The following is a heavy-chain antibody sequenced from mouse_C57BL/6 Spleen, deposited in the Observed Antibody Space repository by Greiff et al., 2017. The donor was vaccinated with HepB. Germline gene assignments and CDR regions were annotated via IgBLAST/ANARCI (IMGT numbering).Heavy chain of an antibody. CDR2: INPNNGGT. CDR3: ARKGIITRAMDY. Sequence: VQLKESGPELVKPGASVKIPCKASGYTFTDYNMDWVKQSHGKSLEWIGDINPNNGGTIYNQKFKGKATLTVDKSSSTAYMELRSLTSEDTAVYYCARKGIITRAMDYWGQGTSVTVSS. J-gene: IGHJ4*01. CDR1: GYTFTDYN. V-gene: IGHV1-18*01. D-gene: IGHD1-1*01.